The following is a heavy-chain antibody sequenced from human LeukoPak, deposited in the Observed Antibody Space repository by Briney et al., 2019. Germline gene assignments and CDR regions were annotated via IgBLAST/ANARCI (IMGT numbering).Heavy chain of an antibody. CDR2: IYYSGST. D-gene: IGHD1-26*01. J-gene: IGHJ3*02. CDR1: GGSVSSGRYY. V-gene: IGHV4-61*01. Sequence: SETLSLTCTVSGGSVSSGRYYWSWIRQPPGKGLEWIGYIYYSGSTNYNPSLKSRVTISVDTSKNQFSLNLSSVTAADTAVYYCARAEYNWELLEGTTPSAFDIWGQGTMVTVSS. CDR3: ARAEYNWELLEGTTPSAFDI.